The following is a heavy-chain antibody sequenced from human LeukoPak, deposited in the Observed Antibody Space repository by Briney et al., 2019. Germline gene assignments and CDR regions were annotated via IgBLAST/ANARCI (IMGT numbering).Heavy chain of an antibody. CDR1: GFTFSSYG. V-gene: IGHV3-33*01. CDR2: IWYDGRNK. J-gene: IGHJ3*02. Sequence: GGSLRLSCAASGFTFSSYGMHWVRQAPGRGLEWVALIWYDGRNKYYADSVKGRFTISRDNSKNTLSLQLNSLRDEDTAVYYCARDGGSSGYHDALDIWGQGTMVTVSA. D-gene: IGHD3-22*01. CDR3: ARDGGSSGYHDALDI.